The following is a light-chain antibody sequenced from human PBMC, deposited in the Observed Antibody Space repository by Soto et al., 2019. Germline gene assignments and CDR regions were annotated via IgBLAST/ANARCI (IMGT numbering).Light chain of an antibody. V-gene: IGLV2-14*01. CDR2: DVS. Sequence: QSVLTQPASVSGSPGQSITISCTGTSSDVGGYHYVSWYQQYPGKAPKVMIYDVSNRPSGVSNRFSGSKSGTTASLTISGLQAEDEADYYCSSDKSSSTYVFGTGTKVTV. CDR1: SSDVGGYHY. CDR3: SSDKSSSTYV. J-gene: IGLJ1*01.